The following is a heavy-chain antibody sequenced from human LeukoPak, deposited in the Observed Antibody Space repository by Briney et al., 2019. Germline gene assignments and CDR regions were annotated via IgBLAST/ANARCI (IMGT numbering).Heavy chain of an antibody. J-gene: IGHJ4*02. CDR1: GLTVSNYY. V-gene: IGHV3-53*01. D-gene: IGHD6-13*01. CDR3: TRGVPASSTYYYDY. CDR2: IYSGDYT. Sequence: GGSLRLSCAASGLTVSNYYMTWVRQAPGEGLEWVSVIYSGDYTYYADSVKGRFTISRDNSKNTLYLQMNGLRVEDTAVYYCTRGVPASSTYYYDYWGQGTLVTVSS.